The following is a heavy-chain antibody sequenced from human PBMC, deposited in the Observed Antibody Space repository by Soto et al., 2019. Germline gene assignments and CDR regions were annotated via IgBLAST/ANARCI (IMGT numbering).Heavy chain of an antibody. Sequence: QVQLVQSGSEVKKPGSSVKVSCTVSGGTFSTSAVSWVRQAPGQGLEWMGGIIPVFRAPDYAQKFQGRVTNTADESARTAFMELTGLGFEDTAVYYCARDKDRLQLGGTDYSITDVWGQGTTVTVSS. D-gene: IGHD1-1*01. CDR3: ARDKDRLQLGGTDYSITDV. V-gene: IGHV1-69*12. J-gene: IGHJ6*02. CDR2: IIPVFRAP. CDR1: GGTFSTSA.